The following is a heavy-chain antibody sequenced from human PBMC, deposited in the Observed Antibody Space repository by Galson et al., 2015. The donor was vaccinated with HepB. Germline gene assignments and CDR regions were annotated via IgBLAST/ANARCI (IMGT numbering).Heavy chain of an antibody. CDR3: TGSLTYDSSGYAVY. Sequence: QSGAEVKKPGESLRISCKGSGYSFTSYWISWVRQMPGKGLEWMGRIDPSDSYSNYSPSFQGHVTFSADKSISTAYLQWSNLKASDTAMYYCTGSLTYDSSGYAVYWGQGTLVTVSS. CDR2: IDPSDSYS. J-gene: IGHJ4*02. V-gene: IGHV5-10-1*01. D-gene: IGHD3-22*01. CDR1: GYSFTSYW.